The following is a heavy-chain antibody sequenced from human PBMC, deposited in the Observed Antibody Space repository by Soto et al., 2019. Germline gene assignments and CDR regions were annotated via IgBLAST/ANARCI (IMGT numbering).Heavy chain of an antibody. CDR3: SRGFYANTSYPRFDF. CDR1: GFTFGDYA. CDR2: IRSKAYGETT. V-gene: IGHV3-49*03. D-gene: IGHD2-21*01. Sequence: GGSLRLSCTGSGFTFGDYAVSWFRQAPGKGLECVGFIRSKAYGETTDYAASVKGRFAISRDDSRTIAYLRMNSLKTEDTATYYCSRGFYANTSYPRFDFWGQGTLVTVSS. J-gene: IGHJ4*02.